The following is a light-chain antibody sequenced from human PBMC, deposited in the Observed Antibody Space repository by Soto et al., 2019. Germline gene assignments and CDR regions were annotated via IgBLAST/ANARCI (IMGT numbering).Light chain of an antibody. J-gene: IGKJ1*01. CDR1: QSISSY. V-gene: IGKV1-39*01. CDR3: QQSYSSPRT. CDR2: AAS. Sequence: IQMTQSPSFLSASVGDRVTITCRASQSISSYLNWYQQKPGKAPKLLIYAASSLQSGVPSRFSGSGSGTDFTLTISSLQPEDFATYYCQQSYSSPRTFGQGTKV.